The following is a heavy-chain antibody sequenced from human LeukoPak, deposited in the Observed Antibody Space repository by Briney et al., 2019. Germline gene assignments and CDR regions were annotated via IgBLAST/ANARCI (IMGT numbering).Heavy chain of an antibody. CDR2: INHSGGT. V-gene: IGHV4-34*01. J-gene: IGHJ4*02. D-gene: IGHD1-26*01. CDR1: GGSFSGYC. CDR3: ARHRSGNYGLKYYFYY. Sequence: SETLSLTCAVDGGSFSGYCWSWIRQPPGKGLEWIGAINHSGGTTYNPSLKSRVTISVATPKNQSSLKLSSVTAADTAVYYCARHRSGNYGLKYYFYYCGERDLCSVSS.